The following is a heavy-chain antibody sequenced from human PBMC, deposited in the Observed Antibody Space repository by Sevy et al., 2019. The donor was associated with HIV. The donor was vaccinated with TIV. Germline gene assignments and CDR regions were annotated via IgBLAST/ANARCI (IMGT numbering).Heavy chain of an antibody. CDR3: VKEVSQYSYSDY. CDR2: IRGSADAT. Sequence: GGSLRLSCAASGFTFSNYAMSWVRQTPGKGLEWVSAIRGSADATYYTDSVKGRSTISRDNSKNTVYLQMNSLRAEDTAVYYCVKEVSQYSYSDYWGQGTLVTVSS. V-gene: IGHV3-23*01. J-gene: IGHJ4*02. CDR1: GFTFSNYA. D-gene: IGHD5-18*01.